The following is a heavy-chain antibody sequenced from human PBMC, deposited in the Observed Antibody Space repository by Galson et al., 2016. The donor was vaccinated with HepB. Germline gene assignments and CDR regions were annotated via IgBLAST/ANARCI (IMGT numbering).Heavy chain of an antibody. V-gene: IGHV3-53*01. J-gene: IGHJ4*02. CDR3: TRGWIREYSSGNGGGNGGDH. D-gene: IGHD2-21*01. CDR2: LYASGKT. Sequence: SLRLSCAASGFIVSSNYMNWVRQAPGNGLEWASVLYASGKTYYADSVKGRFTISRDNSKNILFLQMNSLRAEDTAVYYCTRGWIREYSSGNGGGNGGDHWGQGTLVTVSS. CDR1: GFIVSSNY.